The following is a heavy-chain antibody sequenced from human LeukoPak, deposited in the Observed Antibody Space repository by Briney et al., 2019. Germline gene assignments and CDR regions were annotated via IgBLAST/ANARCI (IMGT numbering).Heavy chain of an antibody. D-gene: IGHD2-2*01. CDR1: GYTFTGHY. CDR2: INPNSAGT. V-gene: IGHV1-2*02. J-gene: IGHJ4*02. CDR3: ARRPGKFQMLPFDS. Sequence: ASVKVSCKASGYTFTGHYIHWVRQAPGQGLEWMGWINPNSAGTRYAQKFQGRVTMTTDTSINTAYMELSRLRSDDTAVYYCARRPGKFQMLPFDSWGQGTLVTVSS.